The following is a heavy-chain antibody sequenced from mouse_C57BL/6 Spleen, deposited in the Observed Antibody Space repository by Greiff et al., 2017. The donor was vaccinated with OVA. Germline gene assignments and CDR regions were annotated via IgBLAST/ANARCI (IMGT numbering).Heavy chain of an antibody. D-gene: IGHD2-3*01. CDR1: GFTFSNYW. CDR3: TDGYYPYWYFDV. CDR2: IRLKSDNYAT. Sequence: EVKLLESGGGLVQPGGSMKLSCVASGFTFSNYWMNWVRQSPEKGLEWVAQIRLKSDNYATHYAESVKGRFTISRDDSKSSVYLQMNNLRAEDTGIYYCTDGYYPYWYFDVWGTGTTVTVSS. V-gene: IGHV6-3*01. J-gene: IGHJ1*03.